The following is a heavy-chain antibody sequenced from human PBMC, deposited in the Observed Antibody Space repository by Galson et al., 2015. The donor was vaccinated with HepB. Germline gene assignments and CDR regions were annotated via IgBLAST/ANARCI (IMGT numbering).Heavy chain of an antibody. CDR2: ILYDGSKT. CDR1: GFTFSSYG. J-gene: IGHJ4*02. D-gene: IGHD6-19*01. CDR3: AKGAEAGKGFDY. V-gene: IGHV3-30*18. Sequence: SLRLSCAASGFTFSSYGMHWARQAPGKGLEWVAAILYDGSKTYYADSVKGRFTISRDNSKNTLFLQMNSLRVEDTAVYFCAKGAEAGKGFDYWGQGTLVTVSS.